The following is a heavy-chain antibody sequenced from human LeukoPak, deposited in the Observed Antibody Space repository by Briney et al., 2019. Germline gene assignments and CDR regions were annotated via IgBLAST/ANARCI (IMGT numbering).Heavy chain of an antibody. CDR2: IKHDGSEE. V-gene: IGHV3-7*04. J-gene: IGHJ3*02. CDR1: GFTFSAYW. D-gene: IGHD4-17*01. CDR3: ARGVTTGVDAFDI. Sequence: GGSLRRSCAASGFTFSAYWMTWVRQAPGKGLEWVANIKHDGSEEYYVDSVKGRFTISRDNAKNSLYLQMNSLRAEDTAVYYCARGVTTGVDAFDIWGQGTMVTVSS.